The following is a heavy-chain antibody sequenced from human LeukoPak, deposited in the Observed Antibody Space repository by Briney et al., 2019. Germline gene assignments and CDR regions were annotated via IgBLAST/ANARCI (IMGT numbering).Heavy chain of an antibody. CDR1: GGTFSSYA. V-gene: IGHV1-69*06. J-gene: IGHJ4*02. Sequence: SVKVSCKASGGTFSSYAISWVRQAPGQGLEWMGGIIPIFGTANYAQKFQGRVTITADKSTSTAYMELSSLRSEDTAVYYCARDSYYSSSSLGFDYWGQGTLVTVSS. CDR3: ARDSYYSSSSLGFDY. CDR2: IIPIFGTA. D-gene: IGHD6-6*01.